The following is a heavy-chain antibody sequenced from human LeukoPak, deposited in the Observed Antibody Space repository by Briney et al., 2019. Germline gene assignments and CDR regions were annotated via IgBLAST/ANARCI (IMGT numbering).Heavy chain of an antibody. CDR2: ISDDGRNK. Sequence: GGSLRLSCAASGFSFSDYAMHWVRQAPGKGLEWVAVISDDGRNKYYADSVKGRFTISRDNSKNTLYLQMNSLRAEDTAVYYCAKDKDSNHYYMDVWGKGTTVTVSS. CDR1: GFSFSDYA. CDR3: AKDKDSNHYYMDV. V-gene: IGHV3-30*04. D-gene: IGHD4-11*01. J-gene: IGHJ6*03.